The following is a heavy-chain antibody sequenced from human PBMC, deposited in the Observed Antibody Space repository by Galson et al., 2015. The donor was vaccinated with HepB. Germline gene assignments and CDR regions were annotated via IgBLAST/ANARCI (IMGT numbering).Heavy chain of an antibody. CDR2: TRSSSSYI. CDR1: GFTFNSYN. V-gene: IGHV3-21*01. D-gene: IGHD6-13*01. Sequence: SLRLSCAAPGFTFNSYNMNWVRQAPGKGLEWVSSTRSSSSYISYADSVKGRFTISRDNAKNSLYLQMNSLRAEDTAVYYCARTPKAIAAAGKGGPIDYWGQGTLVTVSS. CDR3: ARTPKAIAAAGKGGPIDY. J-gene: IGHJ4*02.